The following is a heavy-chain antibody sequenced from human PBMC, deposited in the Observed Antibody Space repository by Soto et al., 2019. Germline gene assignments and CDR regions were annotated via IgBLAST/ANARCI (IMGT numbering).Heavy chain of an antibody. CDR3: ARGFSGSEDY. D-gene: IGHD2-15*01. CDR1: GYTFTSYG. V-gene: IGHV1-18*01. CDR2: ISAYNGNT. J-gene: IGHJ4*02. Sequence: ASVKVSCKASGYTFTSYGISWVRQAPGQRLEWMGWISAYNGNTKYSQKFQGRVTITRDTSASTAYMELSSLRSEDTAVYYCARGFSGSEDYWGQGTLVTVSS.